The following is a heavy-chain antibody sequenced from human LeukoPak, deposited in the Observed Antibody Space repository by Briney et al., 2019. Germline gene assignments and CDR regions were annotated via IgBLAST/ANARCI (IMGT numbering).Heavy chain of an antibody. Sequence: GGSLRLSCAASGFIFTNYGMHWVRQAPGKGLEWVSFIRYDGSNEYYADSVKGRFTISRDNSKNTLYLQMNSLRTEDTAVYYCAKDADTGWSYFKNWGQGTLVTVSS. V-gene: IGHV3-30*02. D-gene: IGHD6-19*01. J-gene: IGHJ4*02. CDR2: IRYDGSNE. CDR1: GFIFTNYG. CDR3: AKDADTGWSYFKN.